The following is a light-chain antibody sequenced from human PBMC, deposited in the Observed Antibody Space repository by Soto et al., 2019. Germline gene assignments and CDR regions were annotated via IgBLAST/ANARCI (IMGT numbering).Light chain of an antibody. Sequence: QSALTQPASVSGSPGQSSTISCTGTSSDVGGYKFVSWYQQQPGKAPKFIIYDVRNRPSGVSNRFSGSRSGDTASLTISGLQAEDEADYYCSSYTSSSTVIFGGGTKLTVL. CDR3: SSYTSSSTVI. CDR1: SSDVGGYKF. J-gene: IGLJ2*01. V-gene: IGLV2-14*03. CDR2: DVR.